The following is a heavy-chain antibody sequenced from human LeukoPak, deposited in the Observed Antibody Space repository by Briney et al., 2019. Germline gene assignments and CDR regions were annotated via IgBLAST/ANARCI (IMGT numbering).Heavy chain of an antibody. V-gene: IGHV4-39*01. CDR2: IYYSGST. J-gene: IGHJ4*02. CDR1: DFSISSSSYY. Sequence: SETLSLTCGASDFSISSSSYYWGWIRQPPGKGLEWIGSIYYSGSTYYDPSLKSRVTISVDTSKNQFSLKLSSVTAADTAVYYCARRNEAAAGTSVSDYWGQGTLVTVSS. D-gene: IGHD6-13*01. CDR3: ARRNEAAAGTSVSDY.